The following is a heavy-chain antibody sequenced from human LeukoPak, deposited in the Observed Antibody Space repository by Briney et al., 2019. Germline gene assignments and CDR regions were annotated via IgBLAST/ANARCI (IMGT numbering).Heavy chain of an antibody. Sequence: ASVKVSCKVSGYTLTELSMHWVRQAPGKGLEWMGGFDPEDGETIYAQKFQGRVTMTEDTSTDTAYMELSSLRSEDTAVYYCATGPHLRYFDWLLPNWGQGTLVTVSS. CDR1: GYTLTELS. V-gene: IGHV1-24*01. CDR3: ATGPHLRYFDWLLPN. D-gene: IGHD3-9*01. CDR2: FDPEDGET. J-gene: IGHJ4*02.